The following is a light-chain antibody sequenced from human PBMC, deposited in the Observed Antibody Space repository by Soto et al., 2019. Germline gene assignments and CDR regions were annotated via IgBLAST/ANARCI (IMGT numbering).Light chain of an antibody. CDR1: QDITNY. CDR3: QQYDTVPPS. V-gene: IGKV1-33*01. J-gene: IGKJ2*01. CDR2: DAS. Sequence: QMTQSPASLSASVGDRVTITCQATQDITNYLNWYQHKAGKAPKLLIYDASNLQTGVPSRFSGSGSGTDFTFTITGLQPEDFATYYCQQYDTVPPSFGQGTKLEIK.